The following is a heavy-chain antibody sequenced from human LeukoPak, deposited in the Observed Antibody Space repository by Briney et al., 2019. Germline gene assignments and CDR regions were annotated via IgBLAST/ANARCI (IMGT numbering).Heavy chain of an antibody. V-gene: IGHV3-30*18. Sequence: GRSLRLSCAASGFTFSSYGMHWVRQAPGKGLEWVAVISYDGSNKYYADSVKGRFTISRDNSKNTLYLQMNSLRAEDTAVYYCAKDGGYSYGPYYYGMDVWGQGTTVTVSS. D-gene: IGHD5-18*01. CDR3: AKDGGYSYGPYYYGMDV. CDR2: ISYDGSNK. CDR1: GFTFSSYG. J-gene: IGHJ6*02.